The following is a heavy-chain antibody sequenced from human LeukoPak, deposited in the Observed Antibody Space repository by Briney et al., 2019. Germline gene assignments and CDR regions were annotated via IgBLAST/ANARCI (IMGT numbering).Heavy chain of an antibody. J-gene: IGHJ3*02. D-gene: IGHD1-26*01. Sequence: ASVKVSCKASGYTFTSYYMHWVRQAPGQGLEWMGIINPSGGSTSYAQKFQGRVTMTRDTSTRTVYMELSSLRSEDTAVYYCARESGVGATFGDAFDIWGQGTMVTVSS. CDR2: INPSGGST. V-gene: IGHV1-46*01. CDR1: GYTFTSYY. CDR3: ARESGVGATFGDAFDI.